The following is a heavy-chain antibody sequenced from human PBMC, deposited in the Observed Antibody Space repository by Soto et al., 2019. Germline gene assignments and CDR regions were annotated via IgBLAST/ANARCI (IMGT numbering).Heavy chain of an antibody. CDR2: IYYIGNT. V-gene: IGHV4-39*01. CDR3: ARLEGLATISYYFDF. CDR1: GGSVSSSNYY. Sequence: QLQLQESGPGLVKPSETLSLTCIVSGGSVSSSNYYWGWVRQSPGKGLEWIGSIYYIGNTYYNPSLESRVTISVDKSNNEFSLKVISVTAADTAVYYCARLEGLATISYYFDFWGQGSLVTVS. D-gene: IGHD3-9*01. J-gene: IGHJ4*02.